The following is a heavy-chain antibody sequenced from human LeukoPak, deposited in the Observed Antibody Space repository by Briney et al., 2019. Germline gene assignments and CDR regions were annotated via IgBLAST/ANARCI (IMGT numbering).Heavy chain of an antibody. Sequence: GGSLRLSCAASGFTFSSYWMSWVRQAPGKGLEWVANIEQDGSEKYYVDSVKGRFTISRDNSKNTLYLQMNSLRAEDTAVYYCAKGDIVATTPFDYWGQGTLVTVSS. CDR2: IEQDGSEK. V-gene: IGHV3-7*01. D-gene: IGHD5-12*01. CDR1: GFTFSSYW. CDR3: AKGDIVATTPFDY. J-gene: IGHJ4*02.